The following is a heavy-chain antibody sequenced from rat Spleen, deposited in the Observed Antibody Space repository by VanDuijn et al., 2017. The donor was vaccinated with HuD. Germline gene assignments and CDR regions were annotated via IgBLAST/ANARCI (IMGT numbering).Heavy chain of an antibody. CDR2: ITSTGGST. Sequence: EVQLVESGGGLVQPGRSLKLSCVASGFTFNYYWMTWIRQAPGKGLEWIASITSTGGSTYYPDSVKGRFTISRDNAKSTLYLQMNSLRSEDTATYFCARPHNYRYVMNVWGQGASVTVSS. CDR1: GFTFNYYW. J-gene: IGHJ4*01. D-gene: IGHD1-10*01. V-gene: IGHV5-31*01. CDR3: ARPHNYRYVMNV.